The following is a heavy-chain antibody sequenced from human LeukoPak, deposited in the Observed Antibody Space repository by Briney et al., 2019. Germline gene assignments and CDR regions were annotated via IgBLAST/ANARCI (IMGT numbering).Heavy chain of an antibody. J-gene: IGHJ5*02. CDR3: AREGDDNSGTT. D-gene: IGHD1-1*01. V-gene: IGHV4-59*01. CDR1: GGSISSYY. CDR2: IYYSGST. Sequence: PSETLSLTCTVSGGSISSYYWSWVRQPPGKGLEWIGYIYYSGSTNYNPSLKSRVTISVDTSKNQFSLKLSSVTAADTAVYYCAREGDDNSGTTWGQGTLVTVSS.